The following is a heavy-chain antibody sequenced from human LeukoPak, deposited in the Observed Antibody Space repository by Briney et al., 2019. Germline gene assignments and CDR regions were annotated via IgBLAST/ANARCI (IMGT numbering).Heavy chain of an antibody. D-gene: IGHD3-10*01. Sequence: GGSLRLSCAASGFSFNDHSMNWVRQAPGKRLEWLSYISSASSAIYYADSVKGRFTISRDNAKDSLYLQMNSLRAEDTAIYYCARGVSYEDSWGQGTLVTVSS. V-gene: IGHV3-48*01. CDR1: GFSFNDHS. J-gene: IGHJ4*02. CDR2: ISSASSAI. CDR3: ARGVSYEDS.